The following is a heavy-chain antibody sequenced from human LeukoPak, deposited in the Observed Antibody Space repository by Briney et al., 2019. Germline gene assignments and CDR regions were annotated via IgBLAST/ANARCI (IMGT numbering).Heavy chain of an antibody. Sequence: SSETLSLTCTVSGGSISSFYWSWIQQPAGKGLEWIGRIYTSGSTSYNPSLKSRVTMSVDMSKNLFSLKLSSVTAADTAVYYCASEYYYDTSGYYSLAYWGQGTLVTVSS. J-gene: IGHJ4*02. V-gene: IGHV4-4*07. D-gene: IGHD3-22*01. CDR3: ASEYYYDTSGYYSLAY. CDR2: IYTSGST. CDR1: GGSISSFY.